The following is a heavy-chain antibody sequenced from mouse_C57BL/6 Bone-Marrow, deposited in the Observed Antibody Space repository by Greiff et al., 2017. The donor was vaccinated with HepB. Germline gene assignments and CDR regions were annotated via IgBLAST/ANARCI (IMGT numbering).Heavy chain of an antibody. CDR2: IDPEDGDT. V-gene: IGHV14-1*01. J-gene: IGHJ3*01. Sequence: EVQLQQSGAELVRPGASVKLSCTASGFNIKDYYMHWVKQRPEQGLEWIGRIDPEDGDTEYAPKFQGKATMTADPSSNTAYLQRSSLTSEDTAVYYCTPLLLPPFAYWGQGTLVTVSA. CDR1: GFNIKDYY. D-gene: IGHD1-1*01. CDR3: TPLLLPPFAY.